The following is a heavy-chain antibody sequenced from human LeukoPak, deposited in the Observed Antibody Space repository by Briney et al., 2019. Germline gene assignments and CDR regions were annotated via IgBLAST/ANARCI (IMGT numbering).Heavy chain of an antibody. CDR2: IIPIFGTA. D-gene: IGHD6-6*01. CDR3: AAEYSSSSGY. Sequence: GASVKVSCKTSGGTFSSYAVSWVRQAPGQGLEWMGGIIPIFGTANYAQKFQGRVTITADESTSTAYMELSSLRSEDTAVYYCAAEYSSSSGYWGQGTLVTVSS. V-gene: IGHV1-69*13. CDR1: GGTFSSYA. J-gene: IGHJ4*02.